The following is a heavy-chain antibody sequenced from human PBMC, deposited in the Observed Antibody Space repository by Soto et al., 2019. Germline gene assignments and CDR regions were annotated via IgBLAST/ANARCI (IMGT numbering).Heavy chain of an antibody. CDR3: AKDVLSVVVPAGLFDY. D-gene: IGHD2-2*01. CDR1: GFTFSSYA. CDR2: ISGSGGST. J-gene: IGHJ4*02. V-gene: IGHV3-23*01. Sequence: GGSLRLSCAASGFTFSSYAMSWVRQAPGKGLEWVSAISGSGGSTYYADSVKGRFTISRDNSKNTLYLQMNSLRAEDTAVYYCAKDVLSVVVPAGLFDYWGQGTLVTVS.